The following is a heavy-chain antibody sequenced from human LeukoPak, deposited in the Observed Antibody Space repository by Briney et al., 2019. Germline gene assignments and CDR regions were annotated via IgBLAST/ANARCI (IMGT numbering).Heavy chain of an antibody. J-gene: IGHJ4*02. CDR1: GYSFTSNY. V-gene: IGHV1-46*01. CDR2: TYPRDGGT. Sequence: ASVKVSCKASGYSFTSNYIHWVRQAPGQGLEWMGMTYPRDGGTSYAQKFQGRVTVTRDTSTSTVHMELSGLRSEDTAVYYCARDQEAFDYWGQGTLVTVSS. CDR3: ARDQEAFDY.